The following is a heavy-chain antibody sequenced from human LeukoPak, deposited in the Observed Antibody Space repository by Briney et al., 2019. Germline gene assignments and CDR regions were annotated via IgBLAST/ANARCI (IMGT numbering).Heavy chain of an antibody. CDR2: IKPDGKEK. Sequence: GGSLRVSCAASGFTFSNFWMSWVRQGPGKGLESVATIKPDGKEKYHVDSVKGRFTISRDNAKNLVHLQMSSLRVEDTAVYYCARDPYSRSWSYGMDVWGQGTTVTVSS. CDR1: GFTFSNFW. CDR3: ARDPYSRSWSYGMDV. J-gene: IGHJ6*02. V-gene: IGHV3-7*05. D-gene: IGHD6-13*01.